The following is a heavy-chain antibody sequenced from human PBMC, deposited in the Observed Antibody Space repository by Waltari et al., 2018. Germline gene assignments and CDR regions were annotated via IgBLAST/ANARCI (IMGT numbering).Heavy chain of an antibody. D-gene: IGHD5-12*01. CDR2: ISGTGSTT. CDR1: GFTVSSYA. CDR3: ARDGYNWIAFDV. J-gene: IGHJ4*02. V-gene: IGHV3-23*01. Sequence: EAQLWESGGGLVQPGGSLRVSCAASGFTVSSYAMRWVRQAPGKGLEWVSEISGTGSTTYYADSVKGRFTISKDNSKNILYLQMDSLRAEDTAVYYCARDGYNWIAFDVWGQGVLVTVSS.